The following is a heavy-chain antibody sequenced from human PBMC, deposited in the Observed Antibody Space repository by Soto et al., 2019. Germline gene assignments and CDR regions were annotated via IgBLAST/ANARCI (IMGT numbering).Heavy chain of an antibody. D-gene: IGHD6-13*01. CDR2: IYWDDDK. Sequence: QITLKESGPTLVKPTQTLTLTCTFSGFSLSTSGVGVGWIRQPPGKALEWLALIYWDDDKRYSPSLKSRLTITKDTSKNQVVLTMTNMDPEDTAVYYCARVPGIAAAGTSWDDYWGQGTLVTVSS. CDR3: ARVPGIAAAGTSWDDY. J-gene: IGHJ4*02. V-gene: IGHV2-5*02. CDR1: GFSLSTSGVG.